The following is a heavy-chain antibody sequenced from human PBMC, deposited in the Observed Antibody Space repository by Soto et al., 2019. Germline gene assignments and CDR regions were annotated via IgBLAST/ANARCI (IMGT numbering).Heavy chain of an antibody. V-gene: IGHV3-15*07. CDR3: ITMILEEPFDI. CDR2: VKSKTDGGTT. CDR1: GFTFSNAW. D-gene: IGHD3-22*01. Sequence: EVQLVESGGGLVKPGGSLKLSCAASGFTFSNAWMNWVRQAPGKGLEWVGRVKSKTDGGTTDYAAPVKGRFTISRDDSKNTLYLQMNSLKTEDTAVYYCITMILEEPFDIWGQGTMVTVSS. J-gene: IGHJ3*02.